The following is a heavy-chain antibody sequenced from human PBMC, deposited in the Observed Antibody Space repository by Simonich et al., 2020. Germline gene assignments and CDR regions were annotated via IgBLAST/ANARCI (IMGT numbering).Heavy chain of an antibody. V-gene: IGHV3-48*01. CDR2: ISSSSSTI. J-gene: IGHJ3*02. D-gene: IGHD5-12*01. Sequence: EVKLVESGGGFVQPGGSLRLSCAASGFTFSSYSMNWVRQAPGKGREWVSYISSSSSTIYYADSLKGRLTISRDNAKNSLYLQMNSLRAEDTAVYYCARDSSYYAFDIWGQGTMVTVSS. CDR1: GFTFSSYS. CDR3: ARDSSYYAFDI.